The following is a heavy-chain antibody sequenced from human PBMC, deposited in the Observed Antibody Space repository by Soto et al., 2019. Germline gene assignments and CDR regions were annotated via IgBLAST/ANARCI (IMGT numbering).Heavy chain of an antibody. D-gene: IGHD5-18*01. CDR2: ISDDGTNK. J-gene: IGHJ4*02. V-gene: IGHV3-30-3*01. CDR3: ARDGSSRGLWLGPDY. CDR1: GFTFSGYA. Sequence: GGSLRLSFAASGFTFSGYAMHCVRQAPGKGLQWVAVISDDGTNKHYADSVRGRFTISRDNSKNTLYLQMDSLRPEDTAFYYCARDGSSRGLWLGPDYWGQGTQVTVSS.